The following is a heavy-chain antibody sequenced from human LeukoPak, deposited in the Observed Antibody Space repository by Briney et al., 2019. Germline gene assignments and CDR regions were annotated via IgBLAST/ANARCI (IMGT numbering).Heavy chain of an antibody. D-gene: IGHD3-10*02. CDR1: GFTFSVYS. Sequence: GGSLRLSCAASGFTFSVYSMNWVRQAPGKGLEWVSSISSSSGSINYADSVKGRFTISRDNAKNSLYLQMNSLRAEDTAVYYCAKGWMFGELLNCWGQGTLVTVSS. CDR3: AKGWMFGELLNC. V-gene: IGHV3-21*01. CDR2: ISSSSGSI. J-gene: IGHJ4*02.